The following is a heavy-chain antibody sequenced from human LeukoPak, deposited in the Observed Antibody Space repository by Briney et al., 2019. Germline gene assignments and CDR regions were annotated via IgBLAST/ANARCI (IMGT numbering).Heavy chain of an antibody. CDR1: GYTLTELS. CDR3: ARDRGIRWLQLVPFDY. V-gene: IGHV1-24*01. Sequence: ASVKLSCKVSGYTLTELSMHWVRQSPGKGLEWIVRFDPEDGETIYTQKFQGRVTMTEVTSTNTAYMELSRPRGEDTAVYYRARDRGIRWLQLVPFDYWGQGTPVTVSS. J-gene: IGHJ4*02. D-gene: IGHD5-24*01. CDR2: FDPEDGET.